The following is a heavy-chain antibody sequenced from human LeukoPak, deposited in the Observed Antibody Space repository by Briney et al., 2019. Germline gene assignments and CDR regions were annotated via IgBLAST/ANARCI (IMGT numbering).Heavy chain of an antibody. CDR3: ARTDYDFWSGYYFDY. CDR2: IKQDGREK. J-gene: IGHJ4*02. CDR1: GFTFSSYW. V-gene: IGHV3-7*01. D-gene: IGHD3-3*01. Sequence: GGSLRLSCAASGFTFSSYWMSWVRQAPGKGPEWVANIKQDGREKYYVDSVKGRFTISRDNAKNSLYLQMNSLRAEDTAVYYCARTDYDFWSGYYFDYWGQGTLVTVSS.